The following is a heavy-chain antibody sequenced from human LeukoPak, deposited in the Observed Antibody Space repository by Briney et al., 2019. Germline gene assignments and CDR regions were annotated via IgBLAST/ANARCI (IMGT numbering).Heavy chain of an antibody. D-gene: IGHD4-17*01. Sequence: PSETLSLTCAVYGGSFSGYYWSWIRQPPGKGLEWIGEINHSGSTNYNPSLKSRVTISVDTSKNQFSLKLSSVTAADTAVYYCARDSLYGDYVLDYWGQGTLVTVSS. CDR2: INHSGST. V-gene: IGHV4-34*01. CDR3: ARDSLYGDYVLDY. J-gene: IGHJ4*02. CDR1: GGSFSGYY.